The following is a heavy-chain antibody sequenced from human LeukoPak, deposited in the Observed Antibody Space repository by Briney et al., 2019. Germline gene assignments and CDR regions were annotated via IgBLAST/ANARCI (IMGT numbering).Heavy chain of an antibody. D-gene: IGHD2-21*02. V-gene: IGHV3-23*01. CDR2: ISVHGGTT. Sequence: GGSLRLSCAASGFTFSSYAMNWVRQAPGKGLEWVSGISVHGGTTYYADSVKGRFTISRDNAKNSLYLQMNSLRAEDTAVYYCAREDPAYCGGDCYLQDAFDIWGQGTMVTVSS. J-gene: IGHJ3*02. CDR1: GFTFSSYA. CDR3: AREDPAYCGGDCYLQDAFDI.